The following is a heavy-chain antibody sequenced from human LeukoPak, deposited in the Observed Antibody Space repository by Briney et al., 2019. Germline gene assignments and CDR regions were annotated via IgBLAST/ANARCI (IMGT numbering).Heavy chain of an antibody. CDR3: ARGDCGSTSCYLNPTSEYFQH. Sequence: RRSLRPSCAASGFTFSSYGMHWVRQAPGKGLEWVAVISYDGSNKYYADSVKGRFTISRDNSKNTLYLQMNSLRAEDTAVYYCARGDCGSTSCYLNPTSEYFQHWGQGTLVTVSS. J-gene: IGHJ1*01. V-gene: IGHV3-30*03. D-gene: IGHD2-2*01. CDR1: GFTFSSYG. CDR2: ISYDGSNK.